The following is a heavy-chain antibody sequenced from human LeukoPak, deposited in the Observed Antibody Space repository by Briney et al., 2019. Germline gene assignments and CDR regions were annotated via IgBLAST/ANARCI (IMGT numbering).Heavy chain of an antibody. D-gene: IGHD1-14*01. CDR1: GFTFSSYW. J-gene: IGHJ6*02. Sequence: GGSLRLSCAASGFTFSSYWMHWVRQAPGKGLVWVSRINSDGSSTSYADSVKGRFTISRDNARNTLYLQMNTLRVEDTAVYYCATGQGHGMDVWGQGTMVTVSS. CDR2: INSDGSST. CDR3: ATGQGHGMDV. V-gene: IGHV3-74*01.